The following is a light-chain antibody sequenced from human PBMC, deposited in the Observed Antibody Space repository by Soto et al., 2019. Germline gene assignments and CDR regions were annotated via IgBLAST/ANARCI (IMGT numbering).Light chain of an antibody. V-gene: IGLV1-40*01. J-gene: IGLJ2*01. Sequence: QFVLAPPPPVSGTPGQRVSISCTGTSSQLGAGYDVHWYQQLPGAAPRLLIFGNNVRPSGVPDRFSGSKSGTSASLAITGLQAEDEAIYHCQSYDGSLATSIFGAGTEVTVL. CDR3: QSYDGSLATSI. CDR1: SSQLGAGYD. CDR2: GNN.